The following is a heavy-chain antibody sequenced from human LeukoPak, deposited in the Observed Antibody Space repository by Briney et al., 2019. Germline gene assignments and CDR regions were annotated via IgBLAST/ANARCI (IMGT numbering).Heavy chain of an antibody. CDR2: ISWGSGTI. CDR1: GFTFSNYW. V-gene: IGHV3-48*04. J-gene: IGHJ4*02. D-gene: IGHD3-10*01. CDR3: AKWFSGQENYFDY. Sequence: PGGSLRLSCAASGFTFSNYWMSWVRQAPGKGLEWVSGISWGSGTIGYADSVKGRFTISRDNAKNTLYLQMNSLRAEDTAVYYCAKWFSGQENYFDYWGQGTLVTVSS.